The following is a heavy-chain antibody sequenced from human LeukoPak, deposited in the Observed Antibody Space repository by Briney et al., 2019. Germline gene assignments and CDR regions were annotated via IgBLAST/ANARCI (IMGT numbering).Heavy chain of an antibody. V-gene: IGHV1-69*13. D-gene: IGHD4-17*01. CDR1: GGTFSSYA. Sequence: ASVTVSCKASGGTFSSYAISWVRQAPGQGLEWMGGIIPIFGTANYAQKFQGRVTITADESTSTAYMELSSLRSEDTAVYCCARDSYGDYAPPLYFQHWGQGTLVTVSS. J-gene: IGHJ1*01. CDR3: ARDSYGDYAPPLYFQH. CDR2: IIPIFGTA.